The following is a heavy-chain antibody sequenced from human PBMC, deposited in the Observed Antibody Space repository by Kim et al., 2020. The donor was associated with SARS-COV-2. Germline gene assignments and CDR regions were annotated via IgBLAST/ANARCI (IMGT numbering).Heavy chain of an antibody. Sequence: SETLSLTCSVSGGSISGYYWSWIRQPPGKGLEWIGYIYYTGSAIPSPSLRSRVTISLDTSKNQFSLRLTSVTSADTAMFYCARVVPAAKNYWYFELWGRG. J-gene: IGHJ2*01. CDR3: ARVVPAAKNYWYFEL. CDR1: GGSISGYY. V-gene: IGHV4-59*13. CDR2: IYYTGSA. D-gene: IGHD2-2*01.